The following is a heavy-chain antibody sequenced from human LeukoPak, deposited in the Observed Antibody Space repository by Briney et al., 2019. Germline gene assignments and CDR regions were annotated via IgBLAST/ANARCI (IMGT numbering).Heavy chain of an antibody. Sequence: GASGKVSCKGSGYTFTDYYIYLGGQGPGPGLGRIGWINPNSGGTNYAQKFQGRVTMTRDTSIATTYMDLSSLISDDTAVYYCARGHDNTGYNYFDYWGQGTLVTVSS. CDR2: INPNSGGT. CDR3: ARGHDNTGYNYFDY. J-gene: IGHJ4*02. CDR1: GYTFTDYY. V-gene: IGHV1-2*02. D-gene: IGHD3-9*01.